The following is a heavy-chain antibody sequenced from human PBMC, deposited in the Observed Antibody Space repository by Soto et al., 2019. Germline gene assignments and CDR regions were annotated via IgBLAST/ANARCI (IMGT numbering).Heavy chain of an antibody. V-gene: IGHV4-38-2*01. CDR3: AGFFGYRYGRVDP. CDR2: VYHSGST. CDR1: GYSISSAYY. J-gene: IGHJ5*02. Sequence: SETLSLTYVVSGYSISSAYYWGWIRQPPGKGLEWIGSVYHSGSTNYNPSLKSRATISVDTSKNQFSLKLSSVTAADTAVYYCAGFFGYRYGRVDPWGQGTLVTVSS. D-gene: IGHD5-18*01.